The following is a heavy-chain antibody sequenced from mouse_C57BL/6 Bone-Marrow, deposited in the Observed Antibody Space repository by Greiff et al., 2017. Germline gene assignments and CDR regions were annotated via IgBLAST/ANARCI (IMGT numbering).Heavy chain of an antibody. CDR1: GYAFSSYW. J-gene: IGHJ3*01. V-gene: IGHV1-80*01. Sequence: QVQLKESGAELVKPGASVKISCKASGYAFSSYWMNWVKQRPGKGLAWIGQIYPGDGDTNYNGKFKGKATLTADKSSSTAYMQLSSLTSEDSAVYVCARAEIYYYGSSYVAWFAYWGQGTLVTVSA. CDR2: IYPGDGDT. CDR3: ARAEIYYYGSSYVAWFAY. D-gene: IGHD1-1*01.